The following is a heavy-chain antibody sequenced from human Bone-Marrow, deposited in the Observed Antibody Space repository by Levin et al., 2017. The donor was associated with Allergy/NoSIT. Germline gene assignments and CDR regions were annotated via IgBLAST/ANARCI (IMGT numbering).Heavy chain of an antibody. CDR1: GGSISNSY. Sequence: SETLSLACSVSGGSISNSYWSWIRQAPGKGLEWIGYIKNSGTTKYNPSLNSRVTISADTSKNQVSLRLTSVSAADTAVYYCASLGYTISYYDYAMDVWGQGTTVTVSS. J-gene: IGHJ6*02. V-gene: IGHV4-59*01. CDR2: IKNSGTT. CDR3: ASLGYTISYYDYAMDV. D-gene: IGHD5-12*01.